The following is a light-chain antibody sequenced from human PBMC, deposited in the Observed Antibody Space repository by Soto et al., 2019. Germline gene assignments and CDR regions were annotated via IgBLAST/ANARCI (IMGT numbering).Light chain of an antibody. J-gene: IGLJ1*01. CDR3: GSYSSTATPLV. CDR1: STDVGGYNY. V-gene: IGLV2-14*01. CDR2: EVT. Sequence: QSALAQPSSVSGSPGQSITISCTGTSTDVGGYNYVSWYQHHSGKAPKLLIYEVTNRPSGISDRFSGSKSVNTASLTISGLQAEDESDYYCGSYSSTATPLVFGTAPKVTVL.